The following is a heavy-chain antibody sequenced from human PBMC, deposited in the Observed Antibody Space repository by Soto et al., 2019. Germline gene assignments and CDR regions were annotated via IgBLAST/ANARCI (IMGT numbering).Heavy chain of an antibody. J-gene: IGHJ6*01. CDR2: IIPIFGTA. Sequence: QVQLVQSGAEVKKPGSSVKVSCKASGGTFSSYAISWVRQAPGQGLEWMGGIIPIFGTANYAQKFQGRATIPEYEYTSTDYMELSCLRSEDTAVYSCARTPSTKLYYSSGIAVWGPRDPGHR. CDR1: GGTFSSYA. V-gene: IGHV1-69*01. CDR3: ARTPSTKLYYSSGIAV.